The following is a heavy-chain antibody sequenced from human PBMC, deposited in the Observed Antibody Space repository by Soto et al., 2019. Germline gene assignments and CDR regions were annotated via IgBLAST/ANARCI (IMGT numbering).Heavy chain of an antibody. J-gene: IGHJ6*02. V-gene: IGHV3-30-3*01. D-gene: IGHD4-4*01. CDR3: ARDRRGVVGLHTYYYYGMDV. CDR2: ISSPGSTK. Sequence: VTPAQSRLLEWVGVISSPGSTKSYADSVKSRFPIRRDXSKNTLDLQMNSMTAEDTAVYYCARDRRGVVGLHTYYYYGMDVWGQGTTVTVSS.